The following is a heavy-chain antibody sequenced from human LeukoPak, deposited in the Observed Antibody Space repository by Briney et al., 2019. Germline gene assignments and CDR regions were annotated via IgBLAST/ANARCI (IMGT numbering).Heavy chain of an antibody. CDR3: ARGPDGYNYVWYYYYGMDV. J-gene: IGHJ6*02. CDR1: GGSISSYY. D-gene: IGHD5-24*01. V-gene: IGHV4-59*01. CDR2: IYYSGST. Sequence: SETLSLTCTVSGGSISSYYWSWIRQPPGKGLEWIGYIYYSGSTNYNPSLKSRVTISVDTSKNQFSLKLSSVTAADTAVYYCARGPDGYNYVWYYYYGMDVWGQGTTVTVSS.